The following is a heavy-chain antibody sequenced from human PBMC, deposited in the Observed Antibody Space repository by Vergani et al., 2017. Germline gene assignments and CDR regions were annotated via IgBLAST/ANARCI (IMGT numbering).Heavy chain of an antibody. J-gene: IGHJ4*02. CDR2: IYSCGST. CDR1: GFTVSSNY. CDR3: AKDATYYYDSSGYFDY. Sequence: EVQLVESGGGLVKPGRSLRLSCAASGFTVSSNYMSWVRQAPGKGLEWVSVIYSCGSTYYADSVKGRFTISRDNSKNTLYLQMNSLRAEDTAVYYCAKDATYYYDSSGYFDYWGQGTLVTVSS. V-gene: IGHV3-66*03. D-gene: IGHD3-22*01.